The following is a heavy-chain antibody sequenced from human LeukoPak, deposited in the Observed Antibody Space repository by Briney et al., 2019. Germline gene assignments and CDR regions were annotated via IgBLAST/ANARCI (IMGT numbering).Heavy chain of an antibody. J-gene: IGHJ6*02. CDR1: GFTLSSYA. D-gene: IGHD6-19*01. Sequence: GGSLRLSCAASGFTLSSYAMHWGRQAPGKGLEWVAVISYDGSNKYYADSVKGRFTISRDNSKNTLYLQMNSLRAEDTAVYYCAKDSVAGTDKYYYAMDVWGQGTTVTVSS. CDR2: ISYDGSNK. V-gene: IGHV3-30-3*01. CDR3: AKDSVAGTDKYYYAMDV.